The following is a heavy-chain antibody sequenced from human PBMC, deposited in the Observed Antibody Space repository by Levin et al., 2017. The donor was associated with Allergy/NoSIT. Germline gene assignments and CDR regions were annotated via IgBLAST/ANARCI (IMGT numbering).Heavy chain of an antibody. CDR1: GFIFSNYW. CDR2: IKQDGSDK. V-gene: IGHV3-7*01. CDR3: ARDRSLAS. J-gene: IGHJ5*02. Sequence: GGSLRLSCAASGFIFSNYWMTWVRQAPGKGLGWVANIKQDGSDKYYVDSVRGRFTISRDNAKNSLSLQMNSLRAEDTAVYYCARDRSLASWGQGTLVTVSS. D-gene: IGHD3-16*01.